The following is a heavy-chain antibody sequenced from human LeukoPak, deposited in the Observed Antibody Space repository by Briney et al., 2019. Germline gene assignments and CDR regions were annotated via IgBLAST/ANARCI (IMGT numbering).Heavy chain of an antibody. Sequence: GGSLRLSCAASGFTVGGNYMSWVRQAPGKGLEWVSVIYSGGSTYYADSVKGRFTISRDNSKNTLYLQMNSLRAEDTAVYYCARVQGSYYAHYFDYWGQGTLVTVSS. CDR2: IYSGGST. V-gene: IGHV3-53*01. CDR1: GFTVGGNY. J-gene: IGHJ4*02. D-gene: IGHD1-26*01. CDR3: ARVQGSYYAHYFDY.